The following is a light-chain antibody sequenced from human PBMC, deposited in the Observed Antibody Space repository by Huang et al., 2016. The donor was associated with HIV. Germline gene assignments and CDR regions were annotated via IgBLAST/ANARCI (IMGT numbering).Light chain of an antibody. V-gene: IGKV1-39*01. CDR3: QQTYSVPLT. CDR1: QTISTF. J-gene: IGKJ4*01. Sequence: DIQMTQSPSSLSASVGDRISITCRASQTISTFLNWYQQKPGKAPKLLIYAASNLQSGVSSRISGTGSGTQFTLTVSGLQPDDCATYFCQQTYSVPLTFGGGTRVE. CDR2: AAS.